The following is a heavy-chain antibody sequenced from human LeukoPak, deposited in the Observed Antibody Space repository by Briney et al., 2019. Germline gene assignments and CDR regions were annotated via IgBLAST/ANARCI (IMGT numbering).Heavy chain of an antibody. J-gene: IGHJ4*02. V-gene: IGHV3-64D*06. CDR3: VGGTGY. CDR2: ISSNGDNT. Sequence: GGSLRLSGSGSGFTFSTYVMHWVGQAPGKGLEYVSAISSNGDNTYYADSVKGRFTISRDNSKNTLYLQMSSLRADDTAVYYCVGGTGYWGQGTLVTVSS. CDR1: GFTFSTYV.